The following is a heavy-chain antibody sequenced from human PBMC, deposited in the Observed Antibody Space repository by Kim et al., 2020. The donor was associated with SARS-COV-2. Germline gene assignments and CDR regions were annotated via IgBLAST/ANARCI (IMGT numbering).Heavy chain of an antibody. CDR1: GGSISSYY. V-gene: IGHV4-59*08. CDR2: IYYSGST. Sequence: SETLSLTCTVSGGSISSYYWCWIRQPPGKGLEWIGYIYYSGSTNYNPSLKSRVTISVDTSKNQFSLKLSSVTAADTAVYYCSRQITIFGVGFYGMDVWGQGTTVTVSS. CDR3: SRQITIFGVGFYGMDV. J-gene: IGHJ6*02. D-gene: IGHD3-3*01.